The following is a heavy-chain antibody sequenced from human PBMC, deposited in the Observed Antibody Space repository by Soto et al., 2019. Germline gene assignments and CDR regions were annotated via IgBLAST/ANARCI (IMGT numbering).Heavy chain of an antibody. V-gene: IGHV3-64*01. CDR1: GFTFSNYA. CDR2: ISSNGGST. Sequence: EVQLVESGGGLVQPGGSLRLSCAASGFTFSNYAMHCVRQAPGKGLEYVSAISSNGGSTYYANSVKGRFTISRDNSKNTLYLQMGSLRAEDMAVYYCARYSNSVADYWGQGTLVTVAS. J-gene: IGHJ4*02. CDR3: ARYSNSVADY. D-gene: IGHD6-13*01.